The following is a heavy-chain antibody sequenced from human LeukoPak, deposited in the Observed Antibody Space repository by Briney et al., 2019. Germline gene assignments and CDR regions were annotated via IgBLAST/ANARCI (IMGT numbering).Heavy chain of an antibody. Sequence: ASVRVSCKASGYTFTSYGISWVRQAPGQGPEWMGWISAYNGNTNYAQKLQGRVTMTTDTSTSTAYMELRSLRSDDTAVYYCARDRYCSGGSCYSFDAWFDPWGQGTLVTVSS. CDR3: ARDRYCSGGSCYSFDAWFDP. CDR1: GYTFTSYG. V-gene: IGHV1-18*01. D-gene: IGHD2-15*01. CDR2: ISAYNGNT. J-gene: IGHJ5*02.